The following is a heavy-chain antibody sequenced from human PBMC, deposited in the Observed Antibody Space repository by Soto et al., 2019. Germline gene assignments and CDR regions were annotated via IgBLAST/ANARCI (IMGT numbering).Heavy chain of an antibody. CDR1: GFTFNSYA. V-gene: IGHV3-23*01. CDR3: VKDLETGATVDF. Sequence: GGSLRLSCAASGFTFNSYAMSWVRQAPGRELEWASALSTTGATTYYAGSVKGRFTISRDNSKNMLYLQMSSLRAEDTAVYYCVKDLETGATVDFWGQGTLVTVSS. J-gene: IGHJ4*02. CDR2: LSTTGATT. D-gene: IGHD5-12*01.